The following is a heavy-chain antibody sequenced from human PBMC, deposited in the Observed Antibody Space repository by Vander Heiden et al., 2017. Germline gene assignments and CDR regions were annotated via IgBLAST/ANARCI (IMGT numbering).Heavy chain of an antibody. V-gene: IGHV3-30-3*01. CDR2: ISYDGSNK. Sequence: QVQLVESGGGVVQPGRSLRPSCAASGFTFSSYAMHWVRQAPGKGLEWVAVISYDGSNKYYADSVKGRFTISRDNSKNTLYLQMNSLRAEDTAVYYCARERYWGQGTLVTVSS. J-gene: IGHJ4*02. CDR1: GFTFSSYA. CDR3: ARERY.